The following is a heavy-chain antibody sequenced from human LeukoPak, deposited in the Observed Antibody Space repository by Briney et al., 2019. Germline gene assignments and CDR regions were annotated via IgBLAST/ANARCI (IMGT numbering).Heavy chain of an antibody. CDR3: ARDASSSSAPLNWFDP. CDR1: GYTFTGYY. V-gene: IGHV1-2*02. CDR2: INPNSGGT. Sequence: ASVKVSCKASGYTFTGYYMHWVRQAPGQELLWMGWINPNSGGTNYAQKFQGRVTMTRDTSISTAYMELSRLRSDDTAVYYCARDASSSSAPLNWFDPWGQGTLVTVSS. J-gene: IGHJ5*02. D-gene: IGHD6-6*01.